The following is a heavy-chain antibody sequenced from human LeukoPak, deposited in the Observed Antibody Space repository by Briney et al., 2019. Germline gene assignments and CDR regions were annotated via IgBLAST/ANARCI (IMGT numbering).Heavy chain of an antibody. CDR3: ARDRYDSSGFSDY. V-gene: IGHV4-39*07. D-gene: IGHD3-22*01. J-gene: IGHJ4*02. CDR1: GGSISSSSYY. CDR2: IYYSGST. Sequence: KPSETLSLTCTVSGGSISSSSYYWGWIRQPPGKGLEWIGSIYYSGSTYYNPSLKSRVTISVDTSKNQFSLKLSSMTAADTAVYYCARDRYDSSGFSDYWGQGTLVTVSS.